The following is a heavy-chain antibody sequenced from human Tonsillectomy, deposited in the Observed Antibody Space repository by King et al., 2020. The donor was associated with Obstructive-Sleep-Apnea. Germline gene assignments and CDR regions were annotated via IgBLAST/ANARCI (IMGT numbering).Heavy chain of an antibody. CDR1: GFTFSSSS. CDR2: ISYDGSDD. V-gene: IGHV3-30*04. D-gene: IGHD1-26*01. Sequence: QVQLVESGGGVVQPGRSLRLSCAASGFTFSSSSIHWVRQAPGKGLEGVACISYDGSDDYFAESGKGRLTISKDNSKNTVYLQVNSLRAEDTAMYYCARGGGGSSSPLDYWGQGTLVTVSS. J-gene: IGHJ4*02. CDR3: ARGGGGSSSPLDY.